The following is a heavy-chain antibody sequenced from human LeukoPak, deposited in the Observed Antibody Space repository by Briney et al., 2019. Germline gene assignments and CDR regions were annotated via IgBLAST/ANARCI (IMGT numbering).Heavy chain of an antibody. CDR2: IIPIFGTA. D-gene: IGHD3-9*01. Sequence: SVKVSCKASGGTFSSYAISWVRQAPGQGLEWMGGIIPIFGTANYAQKFQGRVTITADESTSTAYMELSSLRSEDTAVYYCSILTGNPYAFDIWGQGTMVTASS. CDR3: SILTGNPYAFDI. CDR1: GGTFSSYA. V-gene: IGHV1-69*13. J-gene: IGHJ3*02.